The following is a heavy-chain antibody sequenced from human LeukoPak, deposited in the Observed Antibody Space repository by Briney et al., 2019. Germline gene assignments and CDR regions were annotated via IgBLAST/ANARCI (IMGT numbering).Heavy chain of an antibody. D-gene: IGHD3-3*01. CDR1: GFTFSTYA. Sequence: GRSLRLSCAASGFTFSTYAMHWVRQAPGKGLEWVAVISYDGSNKYYADSVKGRFTISRDNSKSTLHLQMNSLRGEDTAVYYCARWGGQYDFWSGYYSFDYWGQGTPVTVSS. CDR3: ARWGGQYDFWSGYYSFDY. J-gene: IGHJ4*02. CDR2: ISYDGSNK. V-gene: IGHV3-30*04.